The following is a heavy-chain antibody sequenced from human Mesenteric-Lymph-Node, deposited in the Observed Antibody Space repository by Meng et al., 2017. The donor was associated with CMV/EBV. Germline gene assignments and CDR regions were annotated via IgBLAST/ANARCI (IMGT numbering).Heavy chain of an antibody. CDR2: INHSGST. CDR3: ARGSSYDILTGYFDY. D-gene: IGHD3-9*01. Sequence: QGQFHQWGGGLLKPSETLSVTCAVYGGSFSGYYWNWIRQSPEKGLEWIGEINHSGSTTYNPSFTSRIIISVDTSTNQIPLNMSSVTAADTAVYYCARGSSYDILTGYFDYWGQGALVTVSS. CDR1: GGSFSGYY. V-gene: IGHV4-34*01. J-gene: IGHJ4*02.